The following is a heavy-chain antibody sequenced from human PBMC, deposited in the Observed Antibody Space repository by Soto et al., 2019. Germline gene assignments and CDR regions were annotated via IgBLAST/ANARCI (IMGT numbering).Heavy chain of an antibody. CDR3: ARHRLRGYSYGPFDY. D-gene: IGHD5-18*01. V-gene: IGHV5-51*01. Sequence: PGESLKISCKGSGYSFSNYWIGWVRQMPGKGLEWMGIIYPGDSDTRYSPSFQGQVTISADKSISTAYLQWSSLKASDTAMYYCARHRLRGYSYGPFDYWGQGTLVTVSS. CDR2: IYPGDSDT. CDR1: GYSFSNYW. J-gene: IGHJ4*02.